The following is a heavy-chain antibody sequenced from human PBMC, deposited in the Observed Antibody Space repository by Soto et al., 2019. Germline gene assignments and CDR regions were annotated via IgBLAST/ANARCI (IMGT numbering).Heavy chain of an antibody. CDR3: ARDHLVDTAMEYYFDY. J-gene: IGHJ4*02. CDR1: GGTFSSYA. Sequence: QVQLVQSGAEVKKPGSSVKVSCKASGGTFSSYAISWVRQAPGQGLEWMGGIIPIFGTANYAQRFQGRVTITADESTSTAYMELSSLRSEDTAVYYCARDHLVDTAMEYYFDYWGQGTLVTVSS. V-gene: IGHV1-69*01. D-gene: IGHD5-18*01. CDR2: IIPIFGTA.